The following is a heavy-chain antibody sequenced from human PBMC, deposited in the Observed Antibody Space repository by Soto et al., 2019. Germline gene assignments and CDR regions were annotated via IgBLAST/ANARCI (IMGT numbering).Heavy chain of an antibody. J-gene: IGHJ4*02. CDR3: ARGITLPTPLDY. V-gene: IGHV1-3*05. Sequence: QVQLVQSGAEEKKPGASVKVSCKASGYTFTSYAMHWVRQAPGQRLEWMGWINAGNGNTKYSQKFQGRVTITRDTSASSAYMELSSLRSEDTAVYYCARGITLPTPLDYWGQGTLFTVSS. CDR1: GYTFTSYA. D-gene: IGHD1-20*01. CDR2: INAGNGNT.